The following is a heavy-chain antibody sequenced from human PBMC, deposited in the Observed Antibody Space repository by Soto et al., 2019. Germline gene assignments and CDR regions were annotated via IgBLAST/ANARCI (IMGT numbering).Heavy chain of an antibody. CDR3: ARRWGSTFDY. CDR2: IYYSGST. D-gene: IGHD2-15*01. Sequence: QVQLQESGPGLVKPSETLSLTCTVSGGSISSYYWSWIRQPPGKGLEWIGYIYYSGSTNYNPSLKRRVTISVATSKNPFSLKLSSVTAADTAGYYCARRWGSTFDYWGQGTLVTVSS. J-gene: IGHJ4*02. V-gene: IGHV4-59*08. CDR1: GGSISSYY.